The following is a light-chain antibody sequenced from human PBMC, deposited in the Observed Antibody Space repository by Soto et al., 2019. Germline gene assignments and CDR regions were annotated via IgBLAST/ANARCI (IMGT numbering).Light chain of an antibody. CDR1: SSNIGDFP. V-gene: IGLV1-40*01. Sequence: QSVVTQPPSASGTPGQRVTISCSGSSSNIGDFPVNWYQHLPGAAPKVLIYGTTNRPSGVPDRFSGSKSGISASLAITGLQAEDEADYYCHSYDSSLSASVFGAGTKLTVL. CDR3: HSYDSSLSASV. J-gene: IGLJ1*01. CDR2: GTT.